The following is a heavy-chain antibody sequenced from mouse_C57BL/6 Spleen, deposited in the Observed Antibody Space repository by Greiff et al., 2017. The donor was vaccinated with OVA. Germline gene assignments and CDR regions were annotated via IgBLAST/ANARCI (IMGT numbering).Heavy chain of an antibody. CDR2: IYPGDGDT. Sequence: VKLQESGAELVKPGASVKISCKASGYAFSSYWMNWVKQRPGKGLEWIGQIYPGDGDTNYNGKFKGKATLTADKSSSTAYMQLSSLTSEDSAVYFCARTGGYFHFDYWGQGTTLTVSS. CDR1: GYAFSSYW. V-gene: IGHV1-80*01. D-gene: IGHD2-3*01. J-gene: IGHJ2*01. CDR3: ARTGGYFHFDY.